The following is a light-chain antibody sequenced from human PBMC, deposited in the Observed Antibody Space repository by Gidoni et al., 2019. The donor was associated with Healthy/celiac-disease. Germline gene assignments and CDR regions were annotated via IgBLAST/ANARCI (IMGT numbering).Light chain of an antibody. CDR2: WAS. CDR1: QTVLYSSNNKNY. J-gene: IGKJ3*01. CDR3: QQYYSTPFT. Sequence: DIVMTQSQDSLAVSLGERATINCKSSQTVLYSSNNKNYLAWYQQKPGQPPKLLIYWASTRESGVPDRFSGSGSGTDFTLTISSLQAEDVAVYYCQQYYSTPFTFGPGTEVEIK. V-gene: IGKV4-1*01.